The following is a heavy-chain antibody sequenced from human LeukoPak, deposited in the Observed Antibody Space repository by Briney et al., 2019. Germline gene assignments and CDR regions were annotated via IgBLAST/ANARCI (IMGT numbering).Heavy chain of an antibody. J-gene: IGHJ4*02. CDR1: GGSISSDNYS. CDR3: ARQTGSGLFILP. V-gene: IGHV4-30-2*03. CDR2: IYYSGRT. D-gene: IGHD3/OR15-3a*01. Sequence: SQTLSLTCTVSGGSISSDNYSWSWIRQPAGKGLEWIGRIYYSGRTYYNPSLKSRVTISVDTSKNQFSLRLTSVTAADTAAYYCARQTGSGLFILPGGQGTLVTVSS.